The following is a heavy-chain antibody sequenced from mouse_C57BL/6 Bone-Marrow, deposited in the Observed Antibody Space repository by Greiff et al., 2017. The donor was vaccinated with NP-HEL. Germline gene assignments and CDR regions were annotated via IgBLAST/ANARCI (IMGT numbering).Heavy chain of an antibody. CDR2: IYPGSGST. D-gene: IGHD2-2*01. CDR1: GYTFTSYW. CDR3: ARNDGYDAYYYAMDY. Sequence: QVQLQQSGAELVKPGASVKMSCKASGYTFTSYWITWVKQRPGQGLEWIGDIYPGSGSTNYNEKFKSKATLTVDTSSSTAYMQLSSLTSEDSAVYYCARNDGYDAYYYAMDYWGQGTSVTVSS. V-gene: IGHV1-55*01. J-gene: IGHJ4*01.